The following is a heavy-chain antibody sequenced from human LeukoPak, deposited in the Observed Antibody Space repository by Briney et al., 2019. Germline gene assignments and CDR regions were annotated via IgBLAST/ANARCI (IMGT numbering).Heavy chain of an antibody. V-gene: IGHV5-51*01. CDR1: GYTFTAFW. CDR3: ARLRIAAAVGRDDDAFDI. CDR2: IYPGDSDT. D-gene: IGHD6-13*01. J-gene: IGHJ3*02. Sequence: GESLKISCNASGYTFTAFWIGWIRQVPGKGLEWMGNIYPGDSDTRYSPSFQGQVTISADKSISTAYLQWSSLKASDTAMYYCARLRIAAAVGRDDDAFDIWGQGTMVTVSS.